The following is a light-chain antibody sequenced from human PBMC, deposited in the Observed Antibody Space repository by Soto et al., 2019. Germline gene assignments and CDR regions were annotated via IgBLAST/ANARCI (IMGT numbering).Light chain of an antibody. CDR2: GAS. CDR1: QSVSSN. CDR3: QQYGSSPRT. V-gene: IGKV3-15*01. J-gene: IGKJ1*01. Sequence: DIVMTQSPATLSVSPGERATLSCRASQSVSSNLAWYQQKPGQAPRLLISGASTRATGIPARLSGSGSGTEFTLTISSLRSEDFAVYYCQQYGSSPRTFGLGTKVDIK.